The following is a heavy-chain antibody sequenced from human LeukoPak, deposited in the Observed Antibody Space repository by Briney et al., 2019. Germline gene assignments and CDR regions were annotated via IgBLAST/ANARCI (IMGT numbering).Heavy chain of an antibody. J-gene: IGHJ4*02. Sequence: ASVKVSCKASGYTFTSYGISWVRQAPGQGLEWMGWISAYNGNTNYAQKLQGRVTMTTDTSTSTAYMELRSLRSDDTAVYYCARDKESSYYYDSSGYYHYWGQGTLVTVSS. CDR3: ARDKESSYYYDSSGYYHY. V-gene: IGHV1-18*01. CDR1: GYTFTSYG. CDR2: ISAYNGNT. D-gene: IGHD3-22*01.